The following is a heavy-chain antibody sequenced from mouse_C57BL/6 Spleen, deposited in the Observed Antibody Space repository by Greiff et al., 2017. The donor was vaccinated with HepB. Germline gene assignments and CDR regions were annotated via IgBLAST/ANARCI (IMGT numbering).Heavy chain of an antibody. J-gene: IGHJ2*01. CDR2: IYPRDGST. D-gene: IGHD2-4*01. Sequence: QVQLQQSGPELVKPGASVKLSCKASGYTFTSYDINWVKQRPGQGLEWIGWIYPRDGSTKYNEKFKGKATLTVDTSSSTAYMELHSLTSEDSAVYFCARRGDYDYDGGFDYWGQGTTLTVSS. CDR3: ARRGDYDYDGGFDY. V-gene: IGHV1-85*01. CDR1: GYTFTSYD.